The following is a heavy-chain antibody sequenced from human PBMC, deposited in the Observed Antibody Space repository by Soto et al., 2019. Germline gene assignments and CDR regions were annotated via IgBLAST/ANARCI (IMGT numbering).Heavy chain of an antibody. CDR3: ATQYYYDSSGYYPSTTWFDF. CDR2: SHYSGSA. CDR1: GGSISSSPHY. J-gene: IGHJ5*01. V-gene: IGHV4-39*01. Sequence: SETLSLTCTVSGGSISSSPHYWGWIRHPPGKGLEWIASSHYSGSAYYNPSLKSRVTISVDTSKSRYSLILTSVTAADTAVYYCATQYYYDSSGYYPSTTWFDFWGHGTLVTVSS. D-gene: IGHD3-22*01.